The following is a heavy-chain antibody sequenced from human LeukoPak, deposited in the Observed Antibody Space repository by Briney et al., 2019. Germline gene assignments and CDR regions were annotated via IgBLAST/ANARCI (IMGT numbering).Heavy chain of an antibody. D-gene: IGHD2-2*01. Sequence: GGSLRLSCAASGFTISNYAMSWVRQAPGKGLEWVAVISYDGSNKYYADSVKGRFTISRDNSKNTLYLQMNSLRAEDTAVYYCARDTRHIVVVPAGMRASYYYGMDVWGQGTTVTVSS. CDR2: ISYDGSNK. V-gene: IGHV3-30-3*01. CDR1: GFTISNYA. J-gene: IGHJ6*02. CDR3: ARDTRHIVVVPAGMRASYYYGMDV.